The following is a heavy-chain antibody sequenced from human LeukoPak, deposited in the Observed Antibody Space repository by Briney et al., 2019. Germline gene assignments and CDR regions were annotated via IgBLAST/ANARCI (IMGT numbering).Heavy chain of an antibody. CDR2: ITWDGGNT. D-gene: IGHD6-25*01. V-gene: IGHV3-43*01. CDR3: AKDLGRLQFYFDF. J-gene: IGHJ4*02. CDR1: GFTFGYYS. Sequence: GGSLRLSCAASGFTFGYYSMHRVRQAPGKGLEWVSLITWDGGNTNYAESVRGRFTVSRDNSKNSVYLQMNFVRTDDTALYYCAKDLGRLQFYFDFWGRGTLVTVSS.